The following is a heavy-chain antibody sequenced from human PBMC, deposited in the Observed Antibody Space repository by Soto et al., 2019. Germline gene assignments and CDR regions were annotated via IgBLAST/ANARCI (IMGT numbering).Heavy chain of an antibody. V-gene: IGHV1-69*13. Sequence: SVKVSCKASGGTFSSYAISWVRQAAGQGLEWMGGIIPIFGTANYAQKFQGRVTITADESTSTAYMELSSLRSEDTAVYYCASGHILTNLGHYGMDVCGQGTTVTVS. CDR3: ASGHILTNLGHYGMDV. CDR2: IIPIFGTA. CDR1: GGTFSSYA. D-gene: IGHD2-21*01. J-gene: IGHJ6*02.